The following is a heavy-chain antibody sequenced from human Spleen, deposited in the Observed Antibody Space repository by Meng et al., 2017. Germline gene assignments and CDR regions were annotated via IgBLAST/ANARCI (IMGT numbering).Heavy chain of an antibody. CDR1: GYIFTTYW. CDR2: IYPGDSQT. CDR3: ARTGDSSGWYFGDAFDI. Sequence: GESLKISCKGSGYIFTTYWIGWVRQMPGKGLEWMGIIYPGDSQTRYNPSFQGQVTISADKSISTAYLQWSSLKASDTAMYYCARTGDSSGWYFGDAFDIWAQGTMVTVS. J-gene: IGHJ3*02. D-gene: IGHD6-19*01. V-gene: IGHV5-51*01.